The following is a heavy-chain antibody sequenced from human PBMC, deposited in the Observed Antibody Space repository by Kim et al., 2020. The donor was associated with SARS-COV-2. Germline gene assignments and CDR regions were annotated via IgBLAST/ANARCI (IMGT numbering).Heavy chain of an antibody. CDR3: AKRYCSGGTCYSIAY. Sequence: GGSLRLSCAASGFTFRSHAMNWVRQAPGKGLEWVSGISGSGGTTNYADSVKGRFTISRDNSKNTLYLQMNSLRAEDTAVYYCAKRYCSGGTCYSIAYWGQGTLGTVSS. J-gene: IGHJ4*02. V-gene: IGHV3-23*01. CDR2: ISGSGGTT. D-gene: IGHD2-15*01. CDR1: GFTFRSHA.